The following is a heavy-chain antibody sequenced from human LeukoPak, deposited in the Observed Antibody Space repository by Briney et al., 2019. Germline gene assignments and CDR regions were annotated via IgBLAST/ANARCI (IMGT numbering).Heavy chain of an antibody. CDR1: GGSTSSTNYY. CDR3: ARLDCSSTRCYTFTNAFDI. D-gene: IGHD2-2*02. CDR2: ISYSGST. Sequence: SETLSLTCTVSGGSTSSTNYYGGWIRQPPGKGLEWIGSISYSGSTYYNPSLKSRVTISVDTSKNQFSLKLSSVTAADSAVYYCARLDCSSTRCYTFTNAFDIWGQGTMVTVSS. J-gene: IGHJ3*02. V-gene: IGHV4-39*07.